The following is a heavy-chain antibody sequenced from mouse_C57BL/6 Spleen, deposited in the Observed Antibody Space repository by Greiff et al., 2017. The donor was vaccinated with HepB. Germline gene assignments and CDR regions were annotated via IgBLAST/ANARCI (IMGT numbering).Heavy chain of an antibody. J-gene: IGHJ1*03. CDR2: INPNYGTT. V-gene: IGHV1-39*01. Sequence: EVKLMESGPELVKPGASVKISCKASGYSFTDYNMNWVKQSNGKSLEWIGVINPNYGTTSYNQKFKGKATLTVDQSSSTAYMQLNSLTSEDSAVYYCAREGFNWDEGGSYWYFDVWGTGTTVTVSS. D-gene: IGHD4-1*02. CDR1: GYSFTDYN. CDR3: AREGFNWDEGGSYWYFDV.